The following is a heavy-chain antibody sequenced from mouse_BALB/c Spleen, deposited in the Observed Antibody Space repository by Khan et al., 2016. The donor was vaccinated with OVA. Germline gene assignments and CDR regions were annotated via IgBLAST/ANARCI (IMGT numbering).Heavy chain of an antibody. CDR2: LYPGDGDT. D-gene: IGHD2-14*01. V-gene: IGHV1-80*01. J-gene: IGHJ3*01. CDR1: GYAFSSYW. CDR3: ASDYRYDAAY. Sequence: VQLQQSGAELVRPGSSVKISCKASGYAFSSYWMNWVKQRPGQGLEWIGQLYPGDGDTNYNGKFKGKATLTADKSSSTAYMQLSSLTSEDSAVYFCASDYRYDAAYWGQGTLVTVAA.